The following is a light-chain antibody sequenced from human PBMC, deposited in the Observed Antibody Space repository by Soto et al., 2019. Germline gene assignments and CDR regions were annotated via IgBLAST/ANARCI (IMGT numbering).Light chain of an antibody. CDR3: SSYTSSSTPWV. CDR1: SSDVGGYNY. CDR2: DVS. V-gene: IGLV2-14*01. J-gene: IGLJ3*02. Sequence: ALTQPASVSGSPGQSITISCTGTSSDVGGYNYVSWYQQHPGKAPKLMIYDVSNRPSGVSNRFSGSKSGNTASLTISGLQAEDEADYYCSSYTSSSTPWVFGGGTKLTVL.